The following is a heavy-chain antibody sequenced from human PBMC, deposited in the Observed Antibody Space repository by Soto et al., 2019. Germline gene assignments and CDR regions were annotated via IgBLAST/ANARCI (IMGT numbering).Heavy chain of an antibody. Sequence: SETLSLTCTVSGGSMTSYYWTWIRQPAGKGLEWIGRVYSSGGTHYNPSLKSRVTISLDTSKNQFSLRLLSVTDADTAVYFCARGQRFSDWFDPWGQGTLVTV. D-gene: IGHD3-3*01. CDR3: ARGQRFSDWFDP. V-gene: IGHV4-4*07. CDR2: VYSSGGT. J-gene: IGHJ5*02. CDR1: GGSMTSYY.